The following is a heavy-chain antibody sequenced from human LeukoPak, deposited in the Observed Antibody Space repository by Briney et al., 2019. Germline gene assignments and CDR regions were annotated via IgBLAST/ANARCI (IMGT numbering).Heavy chain of an antibody. V-gene: IGHV1-46*01. CDR1: GYTFTSYY. Sequence: APVKVSCKASGYTFTSYYMHWVRQAPGQGLEWMGIINPSGGSTSYAQKFQGRVTMTRDTSTSTVYMELSSLRSEDTAVYYCARALWFGELLSPYFDYWGQGTLVTVSS. J-gene: IGHJ4*02. CDR3: ARALWFGELLSPYFDY. D-gene: IGHD3-10*01. CDR2: INPSGGST.